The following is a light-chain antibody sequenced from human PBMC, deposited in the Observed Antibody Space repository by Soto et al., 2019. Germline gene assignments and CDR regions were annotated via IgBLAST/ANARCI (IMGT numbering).Light chain of an antibody. V-gene: IGKV3-15*01. CDR3: QHYHNWPYT. Sequence: EILMTQSPATLSVSPGERATLSCRASQSVSSNLAWYQQKPGQAPRLLIYGASNRATGIPARFSGSGSGTGFTLIISSMQSEDFAVYYCQHYHNWPYTFGQGTKLEIK. CDR1: QSVSSN. CDR2: GAS. J-gene: IGKJ2*01.